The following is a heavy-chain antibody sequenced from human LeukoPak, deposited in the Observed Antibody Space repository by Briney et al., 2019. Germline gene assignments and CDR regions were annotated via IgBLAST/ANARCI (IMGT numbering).Heavy chain of an antibody. D-gene: IGHD2-2*01. CDR3: ASEVEYCSSTSCPPVQ. V-gene: IGHV1-69*01. J-gene: IGHJ4*02. CDR1: GGTFSSYA. Sequence: SVKVSCKASGGTFSSYAISWVRQAPGQGLEWMGGIIPIYGTANYAQKFQGRVTITADESTSTAYMELSSLRSEDTAVYYCASEVEYCSSTSCPPVQWGQGTLVTVSS. CDR2: IIPIYGTA.